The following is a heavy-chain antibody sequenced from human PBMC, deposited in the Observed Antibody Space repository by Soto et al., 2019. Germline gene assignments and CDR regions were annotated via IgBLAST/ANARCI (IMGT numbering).Heavy chain of an antibody. D-gene: IGHD3-22*01. CDR3: ARDMYYYDSSGYPWFDP. CDR2: IWYDGSNK. CDR1: GFTFSSYG. V-gene: IGHV3-33*01. Sequence: GGSLILSCAASGFTFSSYGMHWVRQAPGKGLEWVAVIWYDGSNKYYADSVKGRFTISRDNSKNTLYLQMNSLRAEDTAVYYCARDMYYYDSSGYPWFDPWGQGTLVTVSS. J-gene: IGHJ5*02.